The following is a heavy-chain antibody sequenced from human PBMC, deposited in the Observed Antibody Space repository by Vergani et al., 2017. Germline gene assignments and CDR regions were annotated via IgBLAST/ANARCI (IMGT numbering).Heavy chain of an antibody. Sequence: EVQLVETGGGLIQPGGSLRLSCAASGFTVSSNYMSWVRQAPGKGLEWVSVIYSGGSTYYADSVKGRFTISRDNSKNTLYLQMNSLRAEDTAVYYCARVSYGDYVDYWGQGTLVTVSS. D-gene: IGHD4-17*01. CDR1: GFTVSSNY. V-gene: IGHV3-53*02. CDR3: ARVSYGDYVDY. CDR2: IYSGGST. J-gene: IGHJ4*02.